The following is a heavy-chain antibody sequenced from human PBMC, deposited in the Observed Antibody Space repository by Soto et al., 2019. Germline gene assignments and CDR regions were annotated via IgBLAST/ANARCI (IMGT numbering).Heavy chain of an antibody. CDR2: ITTDTGNT. CDR3: AIRIVVPRAGWFDP. V-gene: IGHV1-18*01. Sequence: QAQLVQSGAEVKKAGASVKVSCKASGYTFTNYGITWVRQAPGQGLERMGWITTDTGNTNYAQKFQGRDTLTTGTSTRSACMELRGLRADDTAVYYGAIRIVVPRAGWFDPWGQGTLVTVSS. J-gene: IGHJ5*02. CDR1: GYTFTNYG. D-gene: IGHD2-2*01.